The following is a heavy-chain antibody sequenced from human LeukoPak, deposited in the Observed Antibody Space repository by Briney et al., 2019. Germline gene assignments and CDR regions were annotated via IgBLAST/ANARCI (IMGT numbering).Heavy chain of an antibody. CDR3: AKGPFDYYDSSLDY. CDR2: ISWNSGSI. Sequence: GRSLRLSCAASGFTFDDYAMHWVRQAPGKGLEWVSGISWNSGSIGYADSVKGRFTISRDNAKNSLYLQMNSLRAEDTALYYCAKGPFDYYDSSLDYWGQGTLVTVSS. CDR1: GFTFDDYA. D-gene: IGHD3-22*01. V-gene: IGHV3-9*01. J-gene: IGHJ4*02.